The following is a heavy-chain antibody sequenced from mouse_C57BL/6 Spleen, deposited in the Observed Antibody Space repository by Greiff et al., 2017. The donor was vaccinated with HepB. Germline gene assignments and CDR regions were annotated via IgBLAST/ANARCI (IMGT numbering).Heavy chain of an antibody. J-gene: IGHJ2*01. CDR2: ISYDGSN. CDR1: GYSITSGYY. CDR3: ARAPHYYGSSSYYFDY. D-gene: IGHD1-1*01. V-gene: IGHV3-6*01. Sequence: EVKLMESGPGLVKPSQSLSLTCSVTGYSITSGYYWNWIRQFPGNKLEWMGYISYDGSNNYNPSLKNRISITRDTSKNQFFLKLNSVTTEDTATYYCARAPHYYGSSSYYFDYWGQGTTLTVSS.